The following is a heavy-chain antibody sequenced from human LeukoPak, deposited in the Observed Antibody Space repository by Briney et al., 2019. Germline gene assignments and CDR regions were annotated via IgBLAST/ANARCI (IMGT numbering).Heavy chain of an antibody. J-gene: IGHJ5*02. Sequence: SETLSLTCTVSGGSISSTTYYWGWIRQPPGKGLEWIGSIYYSGSTYYNPSLKSRVTISVDTSKNQFSLKLSSVTAADTAVYYCARAPRESYYYGSGTSTGFDPWGQGTLVTVSS. V-gene: IGHV4-39*07. CDR1: GGSISSTTYY. D-gene: IGHD3-10*01. CDR2: IYYSGST. CDR3: ARAPRESYYYGSGTSTGFDP.